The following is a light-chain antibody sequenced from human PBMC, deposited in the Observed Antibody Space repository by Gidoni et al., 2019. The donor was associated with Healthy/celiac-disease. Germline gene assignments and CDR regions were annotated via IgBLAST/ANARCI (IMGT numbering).Light chain of an antibody. CDR1: QSISSY. V-gene: IGKV1-39*01. CDR3: QQSYSTPPS. CDR2: AAS. J-gene: IGKJ2*03. Sequence: QLPHSPSSLSASVGDRVTITCRASQSISSYLNWYQQKPGKAPKLLIYAASSLQSGDPSRFSGSGSGTDFTLTISSLQPEDFATYYCQQSYSTPPSFGQGTKLEIK.